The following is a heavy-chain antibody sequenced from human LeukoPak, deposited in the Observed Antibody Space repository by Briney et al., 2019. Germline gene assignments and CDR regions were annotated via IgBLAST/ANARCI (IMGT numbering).Heavy chain of an antibody. CDR2: ISSGSGYI. Sequence: PGGSLRLSCAASGFTFSSFTMHWVRQAPGKGLEWVSSISSGSGYIYYADSVKGRFTISSDNAKNSLYLQMNSLRAEDTAVYCCARELYSGYGRFDYWGQGTLVTVSS. V-gene: IGHV3-21*01. J-gene: IGHJ4*02. CDR3: ARELYSGYGRFDY. CDR1: GFTFSSFT. D-gene: IGHD5-12*01.